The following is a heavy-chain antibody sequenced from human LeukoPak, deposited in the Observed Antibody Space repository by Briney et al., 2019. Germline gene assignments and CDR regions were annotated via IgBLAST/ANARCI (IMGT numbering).Heavy chain of an antibody. J-gene: IGHJ6*03. D-gene: IGHD5-18*01. CDR1: GFTFSSYG. CDR2: IRYDGSNK. CDR3: AKAAIHRVSGYYYYYYMDV. V-gene: IGHV3-30*02. Sequence: GGSLRLSCAASGFTFSSYGMHWVRQAPGKGLEWVAFIRYDGSNKYYADSVKGRFTISRDNSKNTLYLRMNSLRAEDTAVYYCAKAAIHRVSGYYYYYYMDVWGKGTTVTVSS.